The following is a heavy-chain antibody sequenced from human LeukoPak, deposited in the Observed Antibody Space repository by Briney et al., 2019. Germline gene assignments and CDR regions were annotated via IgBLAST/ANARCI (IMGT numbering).Heavy chain of an antibody. D-gene: IGHD3-22*01. CDR2: IYSTGRS. J-gene: IGHJ4*02. Sequence: PSETLSLTCTVSGGSISNYFWSWVRQPAGKGLEWIGRIYSTGRSDYNPSLKSRITMSVDTSKNQFSLKLSSVTAADTAVYYCARVGDYYDSSGYYYFYFDYWGQGTLVTVSS. V-gene: IGHV4-4*07. CDR3: ARVGDYYDSSGYYYFYFDY. CDR1: GGSISNYF.